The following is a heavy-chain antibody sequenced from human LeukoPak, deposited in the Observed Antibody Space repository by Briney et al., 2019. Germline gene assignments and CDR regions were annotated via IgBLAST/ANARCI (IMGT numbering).Heavy chain of an antibody. D-gene: IGHD6-13*01. J-gene: IGHJ3*02. V-gene: IGHV3-74*01. CDR3: AREGDSWYGEAFDI. Sequence: GGSLRLSCAAPGFTFSSYWMHWVRQAPGKGLVWVSRINSDGSSTSYADSVKGRFTISRDNAKNTLYLQMNSLRAEDTAVYYCAREGDSWYGEAFDIWGQGTMVTVSS. CDR1: GFTFSSYW. CDR2: INSDGSST.